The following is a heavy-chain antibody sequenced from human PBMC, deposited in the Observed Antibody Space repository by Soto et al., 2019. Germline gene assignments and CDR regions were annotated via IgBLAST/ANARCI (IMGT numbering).Heavy chain of an antibody. Sequence: SETLSLTCTVSGGSISSSSYYWGWIRQPPGKGLEWIGSIYYSGSTYYNPSLKSRVTISVDTSRNQFSLKLSSVTAADTAVYYCARTRAVWFDPWGQGTLVTVSS. D-gene: IGHD6-19*01. J-gene: IGHJ5*02. CDR2: IYYSGST. CDR1: GGSISSSSYY. V-gene: IGHV4-39*01. CDR3: ARTRAVWFDP.